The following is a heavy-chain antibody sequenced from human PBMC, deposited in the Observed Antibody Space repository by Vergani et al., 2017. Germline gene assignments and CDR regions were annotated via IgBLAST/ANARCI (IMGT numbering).Heavy chain of an antibody. D-gene: IGHD2-2*01. CDR1: GYTFTDYF. V-gene: IGHV1-2*02. CDR2: INPNSGGT. Sequence: QVQLVQSGAEVKKPGASVKVSCKASGYTFTDYFMHWVRQAPGQGLEWMGWINPNSGGTNYAQQFQGRVTMTRDTSISTAYMELSNLRSDEKAVYYCESFGTSSNRDYFDYWGQGTLVTVSS. J-gene: IGHJ4*02. CDR3: ESFGTSSNRDYFDY.